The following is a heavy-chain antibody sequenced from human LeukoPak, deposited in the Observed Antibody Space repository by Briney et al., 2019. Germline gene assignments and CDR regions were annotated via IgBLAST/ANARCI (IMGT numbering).Heavy chain of an antibody. J-gene: IGHJ3*01. CDR3: ADPYCGGGC. CDR1: GFTFSNYA. Sequence: QPGGSLRLSCAASGFTFSNYAMRWVRQAPGKGLEWVSSVSGTGGNTYYADSVEGRFTISRDNSRNTLYLQMNSLRVEDTAIYYCADPYCGGGCWGQGTMVTVSS. V-gene: IGHV3-23*01. CDR2: VSGTGGNT. D-gene: IGHD2-21*01.